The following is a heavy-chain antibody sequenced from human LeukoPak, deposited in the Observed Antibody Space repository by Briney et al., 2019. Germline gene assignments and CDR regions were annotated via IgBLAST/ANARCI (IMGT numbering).Heavy chain of an antibody. D-gene: IGHD2-2*01. V-gene: IGHV1-2*02. J-gene: IGHJ4*02. CDR3: ARDVPGGYYFDY. CDR1: GYTFTGHY. Sequence: ASVKVSCKASGYTFTGHYMHWVRQAPGQGLEWMGWINPNSGGTNYAQKFQGRVTMTRDTSISTAYMELSRLRSDDTAVYYCARDVPGGYYFDYWGQGTLVTVSS. CDR2: INPNSGGT.